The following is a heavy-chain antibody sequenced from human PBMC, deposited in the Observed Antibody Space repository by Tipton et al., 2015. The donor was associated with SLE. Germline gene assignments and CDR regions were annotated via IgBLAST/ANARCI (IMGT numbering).Heavy chain of an antibody. J-gene: IGHJ3*02. CDR3: ARESTPPWELLGGAFDI. D-gene: IGHD1-26*01. Sequence: LRLSCTVPGGSISSSSYYWGWIRQPPGKGLEWIGSIYYSGSTYYNPSLKSRVTISVDTSKNQFSLKLSSVTAADTAVYYCARESTPPWELLGGAFDIWGQGTMVTVSS. CDR1: GGSISSSSYY. V-gene: IGHV4-39*07. CDR2: IYYSGST.